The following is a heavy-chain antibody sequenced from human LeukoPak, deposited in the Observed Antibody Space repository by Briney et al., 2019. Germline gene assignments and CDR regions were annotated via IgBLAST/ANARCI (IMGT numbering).Heavy chain of an antibody. CDR1: GFTFSTYA. Sequence: GGSLRLSCAASGFTFSTYAMNWVRQAPGKGLEGVSGISGSASSTHYADSVKGRFTISRDNSKNTLYLQMNSLRVEDTAVYFCAKTWWQWYFFDYWGQGTLVTVSS. J-gene: IGHJ4*02. D-gene: IGHD6-19*01. V-gene: IGHV3-23*01. CDR2: ISGSASST. CDR3: AKTWWQWYFFDY.